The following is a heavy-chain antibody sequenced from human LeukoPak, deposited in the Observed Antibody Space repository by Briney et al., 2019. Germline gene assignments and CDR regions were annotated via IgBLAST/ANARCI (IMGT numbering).Heavy chain of an antibody. Sequence: SGGSLRLSGAASGFTFSSYSMNWVRQAPGKGLEWVSSISSSSSYIYYADSVKGRFTISRDNAKNSLYLQMNSLRAEDTAVYYCARDYSTYYYGSSRGRYFDYWGQGTLVTVSS. J-gene: IGHJ4*02. CDR1: GFTFSSYS. CDR2: ISSSSSYI. CDR3: ARDYSTYYYGSSRGRYFDY. V-gene: IGHV3-21*01. D-gene: IGHD3-10*01.